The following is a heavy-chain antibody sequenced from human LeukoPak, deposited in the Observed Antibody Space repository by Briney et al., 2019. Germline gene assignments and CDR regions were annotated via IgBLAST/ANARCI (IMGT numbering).Heavy chain of an antibody. J-gene: IGHJ4*02. CDR2: FDPEDGET. D-gene: IGHD4-23*01. CDR3: ATRLLGGNDFDY. CDR1: GYTLTELS. V-gene: IGHV1-24*01. Sequence: ASVKVSCKVSGYTLTELSMHWVRQAPGKGLEWMGGFDPEDGETIYAQKFQGRVTMTEDTSTDTACMELSSLRSEDTAVYYCATRLLGGNDFDYWGQGTLVTVSS.